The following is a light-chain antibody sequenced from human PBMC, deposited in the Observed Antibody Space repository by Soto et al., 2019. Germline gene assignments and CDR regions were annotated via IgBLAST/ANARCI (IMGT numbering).Light chain of an antibody. Sequence: EIVMTQSPATLSVSPGGRATLSCRASQSVSSNLAWYXXXHXXAPRLLIYGASTRASGIPDRISGSGSGTDFTLTISRLEPEDFAVYYCQQYGSSGTFGQGTKV. CDR1: QSVSSN. J-gene: IGKJ1*01. CDR3: QQYGSSGT. CDR2: GAS. V-gene: IGKV3-20*01.